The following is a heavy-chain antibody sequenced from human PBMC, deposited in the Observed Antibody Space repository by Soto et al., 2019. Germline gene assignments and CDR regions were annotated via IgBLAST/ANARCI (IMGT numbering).Heavy chain of an antibody. V-gene: IGHV3-30-3*01. CDR1: GFTFSSYA. CDR3: ARDVGTVTAFDY. Sequence: PGGSLRLSCAASGFTFSSYAMHWVRQAPGKGLEWVAVISYDGSNKYYADSVKGRFTISRDNSKNTLYLQMNSLRAEDTAVYYCARDVGTVTAFDYWGQGTLVTVSS. J-gene: IGHJ4*02. CDR2: ISYDGSNK. D-gene: IGHD4-17*01.